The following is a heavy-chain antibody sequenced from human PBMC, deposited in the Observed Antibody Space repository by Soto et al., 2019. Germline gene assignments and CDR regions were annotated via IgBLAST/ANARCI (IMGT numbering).Heavy chain of an antibody. Sequence: QVQLVESGGGVVQPGRSLRLSCAASGFTFSSYSMHWVRQAPGKGLEWVAVIWYDGSNKYYADSVKGRFTISRDNSKNTLYLQMNSLRAEDTAVYYCARETEWLVRAFDIWGQGTMVTVSS. D-gene: IGHD6-19*01. J-gene: IGHJ3*02. CDR2: IWYDGSNK. CDR3: ARETEWLVRAFDI. CDR1: GFTFSSYS. V-gene: IGHV3-33*01.